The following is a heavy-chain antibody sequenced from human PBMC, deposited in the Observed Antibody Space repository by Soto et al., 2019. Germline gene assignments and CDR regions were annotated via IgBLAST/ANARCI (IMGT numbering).Heavy chain of an antibody. CDR2: ISGSGGST. V-gene: IGHV3-23*01. CDR3: ANPRFYYYDSSGYYSRFGNY. CDR1: GFTFSSYA. D-gene: IGHD3-22*01. Sequence: GGSLILSCAASGFTFSSYAMSWVRQAPGKGLEWVSAISGSGGSTYYADSVKGRFTISRDNSKNTLYLQMNSLRAEDTAVYYCANPRFYYYDSSGYYSRFGNYWGQGTLVTVSS. J-gene: IGHJ4*02.